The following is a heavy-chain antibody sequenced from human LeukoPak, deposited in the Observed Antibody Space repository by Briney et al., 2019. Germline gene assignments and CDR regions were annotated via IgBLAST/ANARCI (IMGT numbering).Heavy chain of an antibody. CDR2: ITSSGNYI. CDR1: GFTFSSYE. J-gene: IGHJ4*02. D-gene: IGHD3-9*01. CDR3: ARDRPTLTGYYPSDY. Sequence: GGSLRLSCAASGFTFSSYEMNWVRQAPGKGLEWVSSITSSGNYIYYADSMKGRFTISRDNAKNSLYLQMNSLRAEDTAVYYCARDRPTLTGYYPSDYWGQGTLVTVSS. V-gene: IGHV3-21*01.